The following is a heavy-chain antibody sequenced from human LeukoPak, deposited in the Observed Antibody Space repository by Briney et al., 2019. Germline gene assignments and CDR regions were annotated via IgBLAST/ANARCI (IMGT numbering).Heavy chain of an antibody. CDR1: GYTFTSYG. CDR2: ISAYNGNT. D-gene: IGHD2-21*02. CDR3: ARDPTEIVVVVTAPLDY. Sequence: ASAKVSCKASGYTFTSYGISWVRQAPGQGLEWMGWISAYNGNTNYAQKLQGRVTMTTDTSTSTAYMELRSLRSDDTAVYYCARDPTEIVVVVTAPLDYWGQGTLVTVSS. J-gene: IGHJ4*02. V-gene: IGHV1-18*01.